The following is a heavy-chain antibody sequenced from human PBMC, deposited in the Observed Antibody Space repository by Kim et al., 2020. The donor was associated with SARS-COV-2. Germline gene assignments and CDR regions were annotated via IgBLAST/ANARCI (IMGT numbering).Heavy chain of an antibody. D-gene: IGHD3-16*01. CDR1: GFTFSVYE. J-gene: IGHJ4*02. Sequence: GGSLRLSCEASGFTFSVYEMHWVRQAPGKGLEWVASMSPDGRTKFYADSVKGRFTISSDNSKNTLFVQMSSLRGDDTAIYYCTREITGCSGGFDYWGQGTPVTVSS. V-gene: IGHV3-30*04. CDR3: TREITGCSGGFDY. CDR2: MSPDGRTK.